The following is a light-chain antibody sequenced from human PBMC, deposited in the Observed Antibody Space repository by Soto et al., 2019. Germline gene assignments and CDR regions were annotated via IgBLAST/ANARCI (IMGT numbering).Light chain of an antibody. V-gene: IGKV3-20*01. CDR2: GAS. CDR3: QQYGSSPVT. Sequence: EIVLTQSPGTLSLSPGERATLSCRASQSLSSTYLAWYQQKPGQAPRLLIYGASSRATGIPDRFSGSGSGTDFTLTISRLEPEDFAVYYCQQYGSSPVTFGGGTRAEIK. CDR1: QSLSSTY. J-gene: IGKJ4*01.